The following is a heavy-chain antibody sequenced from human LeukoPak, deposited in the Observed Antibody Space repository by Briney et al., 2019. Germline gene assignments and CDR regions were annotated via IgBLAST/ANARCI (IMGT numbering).Heavy chain of an antibody. J-gene: IGHJ4*02. V-gene: IGHV4-59*01. D-gene: IGHD6-13*01. Sequence: SETLSLTCTVSGASISTYYWSWIRQPPGKGLEWIGFISHRGNTNYNPSLKSRITISADTSKNQLSLKLSSVTAADTAIYYCARGTTSAAAAPDYWGQGTLVTVSS. CDR1: GASISTYY. CDR2: ISHRGNT. CDR3: ARGTTSAAAAPDY.